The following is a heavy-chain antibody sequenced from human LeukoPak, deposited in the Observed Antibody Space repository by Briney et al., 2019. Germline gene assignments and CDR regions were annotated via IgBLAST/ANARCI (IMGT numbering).Heavy chain of an antibody. J-gene: IGHJ5*02. Sequence: PWASVKVSCKTSGYTFNNYDINWVRQATGQGLEWMGWMNPNSGNTVYAQKFQGRVTMTRDTSISTAYMELSSLRSEDTAVYYCARGWGYCXXXTXSIYWFDPWGQGTLVTVX. CDR3: ARGWGYCXXXTXSIYWFDP. V-gene: IGHV1-8*01. CDR2: MNPNSGNT. D-gene: IGHD3-22*01. CDR1: GYTFNNYD.